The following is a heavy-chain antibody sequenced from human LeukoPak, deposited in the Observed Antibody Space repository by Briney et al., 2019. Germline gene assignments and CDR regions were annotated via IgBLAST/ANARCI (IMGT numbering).Heavy chain of an antibody. CDR1: GGSISSGGYS. V-gene: IGHV4-30-2*01. Sequence: SETLSLTCAVSGGSISSGGYSWNWIRQPPGKGLEWIGNIHYSGTTYYNPSLKSRVTISVDRSKSQFSLKLSSVAAADTAVYYCARLSGSYNKGMNYFDYWGNYFGYWGQGTLVTVSS. D-gene: IGHD3-10*01. J-gene: IGHJ4*02. CDR3: ARLSGSYNKGMNYFDYWGNYFGY. CDR2: IHYSGTT.